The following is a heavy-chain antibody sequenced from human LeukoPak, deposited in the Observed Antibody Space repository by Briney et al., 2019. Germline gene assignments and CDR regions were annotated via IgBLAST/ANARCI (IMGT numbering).Heavy chain of an antibody. CDR3: TKGRSSGYSDGFDY. V-gene: IGHV3-43D*03. CDR2: INWDGGAT. D-gene: IGHD3-22*01. J-gene: IGHJ4*02. CDR1: GFTFDDYA. Sequence: GGSLRLSCAASGFTFDDYAMHWVRQAPGKGLEWVSLINWDGGATYYADSVKGRVTISRDNRKNSLYLHMTRLRAEDTAFYYCTKGRSSGYSDGFDYWGQGTLVTVSS.